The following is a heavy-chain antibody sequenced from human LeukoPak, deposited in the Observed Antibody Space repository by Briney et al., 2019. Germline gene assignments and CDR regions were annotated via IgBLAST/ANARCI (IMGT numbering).Heavy chain of an antibody. Sequence: AGGSLRLSCAASGFTFSDYYMRWVRHAPGEGREWVAYITSSGDDIYYGDSVKARFTISRDNAKNPLFLRMSSLRVEDTATYYCASTIVATSGDFWGQGTLVSVSS. J-gene: IGHJ3*01. CDR3: ASTIVATSGDF. CDR2: ITSSGDDI. V-gene: IGHV3-11*01. D-gene: IGHD5-12*01. CDR1: GFTFSDYY.